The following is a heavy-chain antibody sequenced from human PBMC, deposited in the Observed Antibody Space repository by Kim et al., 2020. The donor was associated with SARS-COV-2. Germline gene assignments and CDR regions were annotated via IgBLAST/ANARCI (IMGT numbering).Heavy chain of an antibody. D-gene: IGHD5-12*01. Sequence: GGSLRLSCEASGFTFGTYAMHWVRLAPGKGLDWVAVISYDGSNKYYADSVKGRFTISRDNSKNTLYLQMNSLRVEDKAVYYCARGIAGRWLQLESYFDYWGQGTLVTVSS. J-gene: IGHJ4*02. CDR3: ARGIAGRWLQLESYFDY. CDR1: GFTFGTYA. V-gene: IGHV3-30*04. CDR2: ISYDGSNK.